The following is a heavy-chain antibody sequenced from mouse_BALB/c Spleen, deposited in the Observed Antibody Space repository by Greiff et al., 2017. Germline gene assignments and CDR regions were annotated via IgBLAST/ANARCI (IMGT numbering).Heavy chain of an antibody. CDR1: GFTFSNYW. CDR2: IRLKSNNYAT. V-gene: IGHV6-6*02. J-gene: IGHJ2*01. Sequence: EVQRVESGGGLVQPGGSMKLSCVASGFTFSNYWMNWVRQSPEKGLEWVAEIRLKSNNYATHYAESVKGRFTISRDDSKSSVYLQMNNLRAEDTGIYYCTRLAKYYFDYWGQGTTLTVSS. D-gene: IGHD6-1*01. CDR3: TRLAKYYFDY.